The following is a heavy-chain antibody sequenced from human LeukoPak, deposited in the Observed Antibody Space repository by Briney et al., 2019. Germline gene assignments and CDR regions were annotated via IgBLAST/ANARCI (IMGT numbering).Heavy chain of an antibody. V-gene: IGHV3-48*03. J-gene: IGHJ4*02. CDR3: ARRYGGYGDY. D-gene: IGHD4-17*01. CDR2: ISNSDTTI. CDR1: GFTFSSYE. Sequence: GGSPRLSCAASGFTFSSYEMNWVRQAPGKGLQWVSYISNSDTTIFYADSVKGRFTISRDNAKNSLYLQMNSLRAEDTAVYYCARRYGGYGDYWGQGTLVTVSS.